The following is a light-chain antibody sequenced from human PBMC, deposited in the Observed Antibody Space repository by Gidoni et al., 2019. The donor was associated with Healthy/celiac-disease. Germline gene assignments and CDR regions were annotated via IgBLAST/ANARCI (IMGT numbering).Light chain of an antibody. CDR1: SGINVGTYR. Sequence: QAVLPQPASLSSSPGASASLTCTLRSGINVGTYRIYWYQQKPGSPPQYLLRYKSDSDKQQGSGVPSRFSGSKDASANAGILLISELQFEDEADYYCMIWHSSAVVFGGGTKLTVL. CDR2: YKSDSDK. CDR3: MIWHSSAVV. V-gene: IGLV5-45*01. J-gene: IGLJ2*01.